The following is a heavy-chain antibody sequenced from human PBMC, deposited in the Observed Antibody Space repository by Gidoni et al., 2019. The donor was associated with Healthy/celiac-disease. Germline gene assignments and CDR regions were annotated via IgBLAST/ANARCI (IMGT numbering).Heavy chain of an antibody. CDR1: GFTFISYD. J-gene: IGHJ4*02. CDR2: SGTAGDT. CDR3: ARYPFDY. V-gene: IGHV3-13*01. Sequence: DVQLVESGGGLVQPGGSLRLSCAASGFTFISYDMHWFRQATGKGLEWVAASGTAGDTYDPGSVNGRVNISRENAKNSLYLQMNSLRAGDTAVYYCARYPFDYWGQGTLVTVSS.